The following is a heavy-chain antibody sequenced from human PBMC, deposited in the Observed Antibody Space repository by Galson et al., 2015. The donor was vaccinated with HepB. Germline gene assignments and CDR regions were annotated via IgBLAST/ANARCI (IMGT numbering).Heavy chain of an antibody. CDR2: IIPIFGTA. CDR1: GGTFSSYA. V-gene: IGHV1-69*13. J-gene: IGHJ4*02. Sequence: SVKVSCKASGGTFSSYAISWVRQAPGQGLEWMGGIIPIFGTANYAQKFQGRVTITADESTSTAYMELSSLRSEDTAVYYCARLVFSPDYYDSSGYYGFDYWGPGTLVAASS. D-gene: IGHD3-22*01. CDR3: ARLVFSPDYYDSSGYYGFDY.